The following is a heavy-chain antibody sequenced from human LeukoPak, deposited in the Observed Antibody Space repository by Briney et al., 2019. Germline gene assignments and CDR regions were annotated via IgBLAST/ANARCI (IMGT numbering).Heavy chain of an antibody. CDR1: GFTFSSYA. CDR3: AKDDAWLRFGE. Sequence: GGSLRLSCAASGFTFSSYAMSWVRQAPGKGLEWVSAISGSGGGTYYADSVKGRFTISRDNSKNTLYLEVISLTAEDTAAYYCAKDDAWLRFGEWSQGTLVTVSS. CDR2: ISGSGGGT. J-gene: IGHJ4*02. D-gene: IGHD3-10*01. V-gene: IGHV3-23*01.